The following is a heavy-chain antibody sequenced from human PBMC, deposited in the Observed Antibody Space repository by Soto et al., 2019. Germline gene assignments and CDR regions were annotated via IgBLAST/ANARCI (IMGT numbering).Heavy chain of an antibody. D-gene: IGHD2-15*01. Sequence: GGSLRLSCAASGFTFSDYYMSWIRQAPGKGLEWVSYISSSSSYTNYADSVKGRFTISRDNAKNSLYLQMNSLRDEDTAVYYCAKMVPGTAPPIVWGQGTTVTVSS. CDR1: GFTFSDYY. V-gene: IGHV3-11*03. J-gene: IGHJ6*02. CDR3: AKMVPGTAPPIV. CDR2: ISSSSSYT.